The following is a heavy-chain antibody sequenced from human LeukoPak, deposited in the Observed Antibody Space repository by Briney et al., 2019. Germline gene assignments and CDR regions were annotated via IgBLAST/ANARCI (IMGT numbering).Heavy chain of an antibody. CDR2: IWYEGSNK. J-gene: IGHJ6*02. CDR3: ARDTYYDFWSGYISYYYYGMDV. Sequence: PGGALRLSCAACGFTFSRYGMDGVGQARGKGVEGVAVIWYEGSNKYYADSVEGRFTISRDNSKNTLYLQMNSLRAEDTAVYYCARDTYYDFWSGYISYYYYGMDVWGQGTTLTVSS. CDR1: GFTFSRYG. D-gene: IGHD3-3*01. V-gene: IGHV3-33*07.